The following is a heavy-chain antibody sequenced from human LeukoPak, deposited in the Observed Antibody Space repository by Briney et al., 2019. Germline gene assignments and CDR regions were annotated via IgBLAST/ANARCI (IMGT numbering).Heavy chain of an antibody. CDR2: IIPIFGTA. CDR1: GGTFSSYA. V-gene: IGHV1-69*06. CDR3: AKDVGIAVSGNLDY. Sequence: SVKVSCKASGGTFSSYAISWVRQAPGQGLEWMGGIIPIFGTANYAQKFQGRVTITADKSTSTAYMELSRLRSDDTAVYYCAKDVGIAVSGNLDYWGQGTLVTVSS. J-gene: IGHJ4*02. D-gene: IGHD6-19*01.